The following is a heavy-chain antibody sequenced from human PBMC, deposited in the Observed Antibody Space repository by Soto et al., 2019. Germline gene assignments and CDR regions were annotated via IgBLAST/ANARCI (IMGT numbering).Heavy chain of an antibody. D-gene: IGHD5-12*01. CDR3: ARSYNVYDGAFDI. CDR2: IYPGNSDT. CDR1: GSTFTNHW. J-gene: IGHJ3*02. V-gene: IGHV5-51*01. Sequence: GESLKISCIYYGSTFTNHWIGWVRQMPGKGLECMGIIYPGNSDTSYSPSFQGQVTFSIDKSANTAYLQWSSLKASDTAMYYCARSYNVYDGAFDIWGQGTMVTVSS.